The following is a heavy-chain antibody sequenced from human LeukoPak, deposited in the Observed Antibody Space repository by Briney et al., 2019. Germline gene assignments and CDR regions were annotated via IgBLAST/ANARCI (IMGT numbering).Heavy chain of an antibody. J-gene: IGHJ6*02. Sequence: ASVKVSCSASASTFTCYNMHWLRQAPGQGLEWMGWINPNSGGTNYAQKFQGRVTMTRDTSISTAYMELSRLRSDDMDVWYCARDDYDYVWGRYGMDVWGQGTTVTVSS. CDR1: ASTFTCYN. V-gene: IGHV1-2*02. CDR2: INPNSGGT. D-gene: IGHD3-16*01. CDR3: ARDDYDYVWGRYGMDV.